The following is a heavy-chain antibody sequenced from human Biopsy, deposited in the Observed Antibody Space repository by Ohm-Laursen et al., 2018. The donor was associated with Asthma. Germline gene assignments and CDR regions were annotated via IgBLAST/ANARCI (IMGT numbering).Heavy chain of an antibody. Sequence: GESLRISCKASGYTFSDSWIGWVRQMPGKGLEWMGIIFAANSETKYSPSFQGQVTISADMFISTAFLQWSSLKASDTAIYYCARFIDGTFFVDYWGQGTLVTVSS. V-gene: IGHV5-51*01. CDR1: GYTFSDSW. J-gene: IGHJ4*02. CDR2: IFAANSET. CDR3: ARFIDGTFFVDY. D-gene: IGHD1-7*01.